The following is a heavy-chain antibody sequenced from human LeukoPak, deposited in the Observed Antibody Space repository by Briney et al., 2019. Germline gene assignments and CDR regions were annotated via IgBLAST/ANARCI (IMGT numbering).Heavy chain of an antibody. CDR2: ISSSSSTV. CDR3: ARERRLGGGYYGDVHYYYGMDV. Sequence: PGGSLRLSCAASGFTFSSYSMNWVRQAPGKGLESVSYISSSSSTVYYADSVKGRFSISRDDAKNSLYLQMNSLRDGDTAIYYCARERRLGGGYYGDVHYYYGMDVWGQGTTVTVSS. V-gene: IGHV3-48*02. D-gene: IGHD3-10*01. J-gene: IGHJ6*02. CDR1: GFTFSSYS.